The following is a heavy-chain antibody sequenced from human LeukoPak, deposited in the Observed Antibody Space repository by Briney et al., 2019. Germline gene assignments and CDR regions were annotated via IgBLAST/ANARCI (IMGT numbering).Heavy chain of an antibody. CDR3: AGRFGELEPAFDT. CDR1: GFTFDDYG. J-gene: IGHJ3*02. D-gene: IGHD3-10*01. CDR2: INWNGGRI. Sequence: PGGSLRLSCAASGFTFDDYGMTWVRQAPGKGLEWVSGINWNGGRIDYAESVKGRFTISRDNTKNSLYLQMNSLRAEDTAFYYCAGRFGELEPAFDTWGQGTMVTVSS. V-gene: IGHV3-20*04.